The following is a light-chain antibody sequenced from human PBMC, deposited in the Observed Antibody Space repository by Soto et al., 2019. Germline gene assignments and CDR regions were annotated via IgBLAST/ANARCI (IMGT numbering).Light chain of an antibody. CDR1: SSNIGNNA. J-gene: IGLJ1*01. V-gene: IGLV1-44*01. CDR2: SHN. Sequence: QSVLAQSPSASGTPGQRVTISCSGSSSNIGNNAVNWYQHLPGTAPKLLVYSHNQRPSGVSDRFSGSQSGTSASLAISGLQSEDEADYYCASWDDSLNGYVFGPGTKLNVL. CDR3: ASWDDSLNGYV.